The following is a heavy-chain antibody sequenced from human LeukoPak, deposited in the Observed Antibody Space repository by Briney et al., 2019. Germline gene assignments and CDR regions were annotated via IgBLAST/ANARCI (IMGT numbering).Heavy chain of an antibody. CDR2: ISAYIGNT. CDR3: ARGTAMVYDAFDI. V-gene: IGHV1-18*01. J-gene: IGHJ3*02. CDR1: RYTFTSSG. D-gene: IGHD5-18*01. Sequence: ASVKDSCKAPRYTFTSSGTCSGRHAPEQRLEWMGWISAYIGNTNYAQKLQGRDTMTTDTSTSTAYMELRSLRSDDTAVYYCARGTAMVYDAFDIWGQGTMVTVSS.